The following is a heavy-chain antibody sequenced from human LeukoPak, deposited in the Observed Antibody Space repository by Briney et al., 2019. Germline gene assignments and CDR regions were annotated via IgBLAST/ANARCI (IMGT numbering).Heavy chain of an antibody. J-gene: IGHJ4*02. CDR1: GGSISSYY. CDR2: IYNSGTT. D-gene: IGHD3-16*01. Sequence: SETLSLTCTVSGGSISSYYWSWIRQPPVKGLEWIGYIYNSGTTNYNPSLKSRVTISVDTSKNQFSLKLSSVTAADTAVYYCARLLRRDGYYFDYWGQGTLVTVSS. CDR3: ARLLRRDGYYFDY. V-gene: IGHV4-59*08.